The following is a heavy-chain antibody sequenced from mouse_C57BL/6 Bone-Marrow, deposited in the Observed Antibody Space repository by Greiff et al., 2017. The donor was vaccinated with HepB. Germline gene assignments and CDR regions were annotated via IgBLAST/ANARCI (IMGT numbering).Heavy chain of an antibody. J-gene: IGHJ4*01. Sequence: QVQLKESGAELVRPGTSVKMSCKASGYTFTNYWIGWAKQRPGHGLEWIGDIYPGGGYTNYNEKFKGKATLTADKSSSTAYMQFSSLTSEDSAIYYCARRGAYYGNYDAMDYWGQGTSVTVSS. CDR2: IYPGGGYT. D-gene: IGHD2-10*01. CDR3: ARRGAYYGNYDAMDY. V-gene: IGHV1-63*01. CDR1: GYTFTNYW.